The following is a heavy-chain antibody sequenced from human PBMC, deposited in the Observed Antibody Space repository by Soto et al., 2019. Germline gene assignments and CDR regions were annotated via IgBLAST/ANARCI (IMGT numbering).Heavy chain of an antibody. V-gene: IGHV3-23*01. J-gene: IGHJ4*02. CDR1: GFTFRSYA. Sequence: GGSLRLSCAASGFTFRSYAMNWVSQAPGKGREWVAGLSGRGDRPYHANSVKGRFNMSRDNAKNTLYLQVNSLRVEDTAVYYWAKGFGASHSPFDSWGQGTLVTVSS. CDR2: LSGRGDRP. D-gene: IGHD3-16*01. CDR3: AKGFGASHSPFDS.